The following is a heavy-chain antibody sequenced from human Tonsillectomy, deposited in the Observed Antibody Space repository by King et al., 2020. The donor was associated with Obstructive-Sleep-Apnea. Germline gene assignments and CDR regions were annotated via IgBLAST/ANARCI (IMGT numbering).Heavy chain of an antibody. D-gene: IGHD1-26*01. CDR3: ARVVAAGPTPYNYYGMDV. CDR2: IYYSGST. CDR1: GGSISTYY. Sequence: LQESGPGLVKPSATLSLTCTVSGGSISTYYCSWIRQPPGKGLEWIGDIYYSGSTNYNPSLKSRVTISVDTSKNQFSLNLNSMTAADTAVYYCARVVAAGPTPYNYYGMDVWGQGTTVTVSS. V-gene: IGHV4-59*01. J-gene: IGHJ6*02.